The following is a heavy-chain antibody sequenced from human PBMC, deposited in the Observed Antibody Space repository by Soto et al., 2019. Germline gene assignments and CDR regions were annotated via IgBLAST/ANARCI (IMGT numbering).Heavy chain of an antibody. V-gene: IGHV3-53*01. Sequence: HPGGSLRLSCAASGFTVRGNYMSWVRQAPGKGLECVSIISTNGVTYYADSVKGRFTISRDDSKNTLFLQMNSLTAEDTALYYCAGDKPTSGWYTLDYWGQGTLVTVSS. CDR2: ISTNGVT. J-gene: IGHJ4*02. CDR3: AGDKPTSGWYTLDY. CDR1: GFTVRGNY. D-gene: IGHD6-19*01.